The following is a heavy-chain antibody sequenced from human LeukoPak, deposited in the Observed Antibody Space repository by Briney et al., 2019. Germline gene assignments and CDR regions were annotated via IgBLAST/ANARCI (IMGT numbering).Heavy chain of an antibody. CDR3: AGGVYSSGWLDY. J-gene: IGHJ4*02. V-gene: IGHV3-66*01. Sequence: PGGSLRLSCVASGLSVSSNFMSWVRQAPGKGLEWVSVLYSGGDTYYADSVKGRFTISRGNSKNTLYLQMNSLRAEDTAVYYCAGGVYSSGWLDYWGQGTLVTVSS. D-gene: IGHD6-19*01. CDR2: LYSGGDT. CDR1: GLSVSSNF.